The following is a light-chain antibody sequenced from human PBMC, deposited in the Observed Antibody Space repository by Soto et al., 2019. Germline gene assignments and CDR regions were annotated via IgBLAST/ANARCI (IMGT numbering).Light chain of an antibody. Sequence: QSALTQPPSASGTPGQRVTISCSGSSSNIGRNTVNWYQQLPGTAPKLLIFSNNQRPSGVPDRFSGSKSGTSGSLAISGLQSEDEADYYCAAWDDSLIGVVFGGGTKVTV. V-gene: IGLV1-44*01. J-gene: IGLJ2*01. CDR3: AAWDDSLIGVV. CDR2: SNN. CDR1: SSNIGRNT.